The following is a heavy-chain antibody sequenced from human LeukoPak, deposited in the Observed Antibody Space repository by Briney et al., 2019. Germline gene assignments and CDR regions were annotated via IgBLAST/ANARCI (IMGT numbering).Heavy chain of an antibody. J-gene: IGHJ4*02. Sequence: GGSLRLSCAASGFIFSSYYMGWVRQAPGKGLELVSAIGGSGTGTHYADSVKGRFTISRDNSKNTLYLQMNSLRAEDTAIYYCVKDETGSSWYNWGQGTLVTVSS. D-gene: IGHD6-13*01. CDR1: GFIFSSYY. V-gene: IGHV3-23*01. CDR2: IGGSGTGT. CDR3: VKDETGSSWYN.